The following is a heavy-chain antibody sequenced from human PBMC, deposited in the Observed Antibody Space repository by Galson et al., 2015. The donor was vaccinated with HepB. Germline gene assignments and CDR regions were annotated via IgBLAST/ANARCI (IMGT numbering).Heavy chain of an antibody. CDR3: ARARHIVVVTAPYAMDV. V-gene: IGHV1-69*02. J-gene: IGHJ6*02. CDR2: IIPIVGIA. Sequence: SVKVSCKASGGTFSSHSVSWVRQAPGQGLEWMGRIIPIVGIANYAQKFQDRVTITADKSTSTAYMELSSLRSEDTAIYYCARARHIVVVTAPYAMDVWGQGTTVTVSS. D-gene: IGHD2-21*02. CDR1: GGTFSSHS.